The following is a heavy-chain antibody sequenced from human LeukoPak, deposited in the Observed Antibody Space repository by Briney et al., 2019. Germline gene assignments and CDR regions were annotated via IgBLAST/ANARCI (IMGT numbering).Heavy chain of an antibody. Sequence: GASLRISCKGSGDSFTTYWIGWVRQMPGKGLEWIRIIYPGDSDTRYSPSFQGQVTISADRSTSTAYLQWSSLKAADTAIYYCARYTPTGKYFDYWGQGTLVTVSS. CDR1: GDSFTTYW. D-gene: IGHD1-1*01. V-gene: IGHV5-51*01. CDR2: IYPGDSDT. J-gene: IGHJ4*02. CDR3: ARYTPTGKYFDY.